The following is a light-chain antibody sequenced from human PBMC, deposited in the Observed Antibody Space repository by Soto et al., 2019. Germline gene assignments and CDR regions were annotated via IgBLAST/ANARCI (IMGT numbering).Light chain of an antibody. CDR2: WAS. CDR1: QTILYTSINKNS. J-gene: IGKJ2*01. Sequence: DIVMTQSPDSLAVYLGERATINCSSSQTILYTSINKNSLAWYQQKPGQPPTLLIYWASTRESGVPDRFSGSGSGTDFTLTISSLQAEDVAVYYCQQYYSSPYTFGQGTKLGIK. V-gene: IGKV4-1*01. CDR3: QQYYSSPYT.